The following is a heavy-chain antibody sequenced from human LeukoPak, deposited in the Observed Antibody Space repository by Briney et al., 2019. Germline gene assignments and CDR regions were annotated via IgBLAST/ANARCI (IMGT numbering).Heavy chain of an antibody. J-gene: IGHJ4*02. D-gene: IGHD3-3*01. CDR2: ISSSGSTI. CDR1: GFTFSDYY. V-gene: IGHV3-11*01. CDR3: ARGVYDFWSGSAGGY. Sequence: GGSLRLSCAASGFTFSDYYMSWIRQAPGKGLEGVSYISSSGSTIYYADSVKGRFTISRDNAKNSLYLQMNSLRAEDTAVYYCARGVYDFWSGSAGGYWGQGTLVTVSS.